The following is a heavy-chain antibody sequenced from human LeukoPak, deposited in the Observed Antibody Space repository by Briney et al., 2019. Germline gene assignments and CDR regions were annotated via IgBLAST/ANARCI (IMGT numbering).Heavy chain of an antibody. CDR3: ARMREEFDP. CDR1: GFSLSTSGMR. V-gene: IGHV2-70*04. CDR2: IDWDDDK. J-gene: IGHJ5*02. Sequence: SGPALVKPTQTLTLTCTFSGFSLSTSGMRVSWIRQPPGKALEWLARIDWDDDKFYSTSLKARLTISKDTSKNQVVLTMTNMDPVDTATYYCARMREEFDPWGQGTLVTVSS.